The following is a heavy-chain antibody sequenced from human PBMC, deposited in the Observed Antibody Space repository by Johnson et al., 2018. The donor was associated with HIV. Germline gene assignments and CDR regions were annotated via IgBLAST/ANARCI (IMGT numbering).Heavy chain of an antibody. CDR3: ARDGSLGGGLHDAFDI. CDR1: GFTFSTSP. CDR2: ISGGGGRT. J-gene: IGHJ3*02. Sequence: MLLVESGGGVVQPGGSLRLSCAASGFTFSTSPISWVRQVPGKGLEWVSSISGGGGRTYYADSVKGRFTVSRDNSKNTLYLQMNSLRVEDTAVFYCARDGSLGGGLHDAFDIWGPGTMVTVSS. V-gene: IGHV3-23*04. D-gene: IGHD3-16*01.